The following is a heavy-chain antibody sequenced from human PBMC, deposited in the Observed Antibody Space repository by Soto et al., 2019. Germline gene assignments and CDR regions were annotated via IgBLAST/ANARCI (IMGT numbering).Heavy chain of an antibody. CDR1: GGSISSGDYY. J-gene: IGHJ5*02. Sequence: SETLSLTCTVSGGSISSGDYYWSWIRQPPGKGLEWIGYIYYSGSTFYNPSLKNRVTISLDTSKNQFSLKLSSVTAADTAVYYCARDRGPKIVVKPTGWFDPWGQGTLVTVSS. D-gene: IGHD3-22*01. V-gene: IGHV4-30-4*01. CDR2: IYYSGST. CDR3: ARDRGPKIVVKPTGWFDP.